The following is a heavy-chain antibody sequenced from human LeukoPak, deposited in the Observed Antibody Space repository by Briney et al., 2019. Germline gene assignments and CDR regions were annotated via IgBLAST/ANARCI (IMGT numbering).Heavy chain of an antibody. CDR2: FDPEDGET. CDR1: GYTLTELS. J-gene: IGHJ4*02. Sequence: ASVKVSCEVSGYTLTELSMHWVRQAPGKGLEWMGGFDPEDGETIYAQKFQGRVTMTEDTSTDTAYMELSSLRSEDTAVYYCATDHQNSRPFDYWGQGTLVTVSS. V-gene: IGHV1-24*01. D-gene: IGHD4-23*01. CDR3: ATDHQNSRPFDY.